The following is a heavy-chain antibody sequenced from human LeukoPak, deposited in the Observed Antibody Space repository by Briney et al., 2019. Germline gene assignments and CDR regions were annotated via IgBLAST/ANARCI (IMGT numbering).Heavy chain of an antibody. D-gene: IGHD1-26*01. CDR1: GFTFSSFV. V-gene: IGHV3-30-3*02. CDR3: AKKAQYNGNYPLDY. J-gene: IGHJ4*02. Sequence: GGSLRLSCAASGFTFSSFVMHWVRQAPGKGLEWVAVISYDGSNKYYADSVKGRFTISRDNPKHTLYLQMNSLRAEDTALYFCAKKAQYNGNYPLDYWGQGTLVTVSS. CDR2: ISYDGSNK.